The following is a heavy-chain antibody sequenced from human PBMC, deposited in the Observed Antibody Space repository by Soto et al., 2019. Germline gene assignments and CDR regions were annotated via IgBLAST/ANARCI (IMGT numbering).Heavy chain of an antibody. V-gene: IGHV4-59*01. J-gene: IGHJ3*02. D-gene: IGHD2-15*01. CDR3: ARDSYPYCSGGSCYFNAFDI. CDR1: GGSISSYY. Sequence: SETLSLTCTVSGGSISSYYWSWIRQPPGKGLEWIGYIYYSGSTNYNPSLKSRVTISVDTSKNQFSLKLSSVTAADTAVYYCARDSYPYCSGGSCYFNAFDIWGQGTMVTVSS. CDR2: IYYSGST.